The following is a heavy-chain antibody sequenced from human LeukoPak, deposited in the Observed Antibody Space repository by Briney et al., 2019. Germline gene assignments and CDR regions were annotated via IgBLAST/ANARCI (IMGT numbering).Heavy chain of an antibody. CDR2: ISGSGGNT. V-gene: IGHV3-23*01. J-gene: IGHJ4*02. D-gene: IGHD6-19*01. Sequence: GGSLRLSCAASGFTFSNYGIHWVRQAPGKGLEWVSGISGSGGNTYYTDSVRGRLSISRDNSKNTLYLQVNSLRAEDTAVYYCAKGRTEGGTLALDYWGQGTLVTVSS. CDR1: GFTFSNYG. CDR3: AKGRTEGGTLALDY.